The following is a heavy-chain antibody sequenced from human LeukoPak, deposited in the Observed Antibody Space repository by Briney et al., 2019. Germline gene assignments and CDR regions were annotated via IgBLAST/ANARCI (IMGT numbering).Heavy chain of an antibody. CDR1: GFTFSSYR. CDR3: ARDDSAVVVGNFDY. V-gene: IGHV3-48*01. J-gene: IGHJ4*02. CDR2: ISSSSSTI. Sequence: GGSLRLSCAASGFTFSSYRMNWVRQAPGKGLEWVSYISSSSSTIYYADSVKGRFTISRDNAKNSLYLQMNSLRAEDTAVYYCARDDSAVVVGNFDYWGQGTLVTVSS. D-gene: IGHD2-15*01.